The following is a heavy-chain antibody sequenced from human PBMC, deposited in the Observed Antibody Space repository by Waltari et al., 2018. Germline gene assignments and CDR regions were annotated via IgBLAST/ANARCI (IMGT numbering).Heavy chain of an antibody. Sequence: EVQLVESGGGLVQPGGSLRLSCAASGFTFSSYWMHWVRQVPGKGLVWVSRINSDGSTTSYADSVKGRFTISRDNAKNTLYLQMNSLRADDTSVYYCARAQLTMARNLDLWGRGTLVTVSS. CDR3: ARAQLTMARNLDL. D-gene: IGHD3-10*01. J-gene: IGHJ2*01. CDR1: GFTFSSYW. V-gene: IGHV3-74*01. CDR2: INSDGSTT.